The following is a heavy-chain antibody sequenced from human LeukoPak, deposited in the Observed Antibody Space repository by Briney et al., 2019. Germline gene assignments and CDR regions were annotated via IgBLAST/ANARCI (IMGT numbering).Heavy chain of an antibody. D-gene: IGHD2-15*01. Sequence: GGSLRLSCAASGFTFSSNDMTWVRQAPGKGLEWVSSISTSSTYIFYADSVKGRFTISRDNARNSLYLQMNSLRAEDTAVYYCATIKRYDTGRSASAGIDHWGQGTLVTVSS. CDR3: ATIKRYDTGRSASAGIDH. CDR1: GFTFSSND. J-gene: IGHJ4*02. V-gene: IGHV3-21*01. CDR2: ISTSSTYI.